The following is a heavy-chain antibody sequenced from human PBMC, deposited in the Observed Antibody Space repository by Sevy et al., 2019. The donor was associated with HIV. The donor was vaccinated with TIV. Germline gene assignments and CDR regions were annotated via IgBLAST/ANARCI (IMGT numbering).Heavy chain of an antibody. CDR2: ISSSGSTI. J-gene: IGHJ5*02. D-gene: IGHD2-15*01. CDR1: GFTFSSYE. V-gene: IGHV3-48*03. CDR3: ARGYCGGGSCTAFDP. Sequence: GGSLRLSCAASGFTFSSYEMNWVRQAPGKGLEWVSYISSSGSTIYYADSVKGRFALSRDMSKNTVYLQMNSLRAEDTAVYYCARGYCGGGSCTAFDPWGQGTLVTVSS.